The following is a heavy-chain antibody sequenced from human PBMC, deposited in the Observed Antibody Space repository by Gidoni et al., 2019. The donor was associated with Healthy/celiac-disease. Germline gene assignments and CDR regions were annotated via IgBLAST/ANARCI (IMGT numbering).Heavy chain of an antibody. CDR2: IYYSGST. Sequence: QLQLQESGPGLVKPSETLSLTCTVSGGSISSSSYDWGWIRQPPGKGLEWIGSIYYSGSTDYNPSLKSRVTISVDTSKNQFSLKLSSVTAADTAVYYCASLNGDPSPFDYWGQGTLVTVSS. J-gene: IGHJ4*02. V-gene: IGHV4-39*01. D-gene: IGHD4-17*01. CDR3: ASLNGDPSPFDY. CDR1: GGSISSSSYD.